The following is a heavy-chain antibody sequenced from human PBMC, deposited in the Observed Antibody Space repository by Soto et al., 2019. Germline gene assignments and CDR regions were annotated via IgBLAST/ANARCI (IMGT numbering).Heavy chain of an antibody. J-gene: IGHJ6*02. Sequence: GASVKVSCKASGGTFSRYSFTWVRQAPGHGLEWMGRIIPVFGIASYAQKFQGRVTITADKSTSTAYMELSSLRSEDTAVYYCAREDRDRETGLVPAAIDGMDVWGQGTTVTVS. CDR1: GGTFSRYS. V-gene: IGHV1-69*04. CDR3: AREDRDRETGLVPAAIDGMDV. D-gene: IGHD2-2*01. CDR2: IIPVFGIA.